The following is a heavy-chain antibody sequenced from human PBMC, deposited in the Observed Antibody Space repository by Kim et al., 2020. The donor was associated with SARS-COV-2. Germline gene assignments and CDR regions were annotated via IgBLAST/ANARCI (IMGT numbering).Heavy chain of an antibody. V-gene: IGHV1-69*13. CDR1: GGTFSSYA. Sequence: SVKVSCKASGGTFSSYAISWVRQAPGQGLEWMGGIIPIFGTANYAQKFQGRVTITADESTSTAYMELSSLRSEDTAVYYCAREEGGSKQLVRRGGGYYGMDVWGQGTTVTVSS. CDR2: IIPIFGTA. CDR3: AREEGGSKQLVRRGGGYYGMDV. D-gene: IGHD6-13*01. J-gene: IGHJ6*02.